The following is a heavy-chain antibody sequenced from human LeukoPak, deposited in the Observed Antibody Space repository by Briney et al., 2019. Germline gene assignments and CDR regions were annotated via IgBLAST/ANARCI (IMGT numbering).Heavy chain of an antibody. J-gene: IGHJ3*02. Sequence: PSETLSLTCAVYGGSFSGYYWSWIRQPPGKGLEWIGEINHSGSTNYNPSLKSRVTISVDTSKNQFSLKLSSVTAADTAVYYCARGVVTAIPYAFDIWGQGTMVTVSS. CDR2: INHSGST. CDR3: ARGVVTAIPYAFDI. D-gene: IGHD2-21*02. CDR1: GGSFSGYY. V-gene: IGHV4-34*01.